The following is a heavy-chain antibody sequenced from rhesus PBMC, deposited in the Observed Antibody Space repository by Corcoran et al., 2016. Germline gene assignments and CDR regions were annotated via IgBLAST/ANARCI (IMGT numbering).Heavy chain of an antibody. V-gene: IGHV4S19*01. Sequence: QVQLQESGPGLVKPSETLSLTCAVSGGSISSSNWWNWIRQPPGKRLGWIGYISGSMSSTSPNPSLNSRVTISKDTSKIQFSRKLGSVTAADTAVYYCARGDGSRNRFDVWGPGVLVTVSS. CDR3: ARGDGSRNRFDV. J-gene: IGHJ5-1*01. D-gene: IGHD4-29*01. CDR1: GGSISSSNW. CDR2: ISGSMSST.